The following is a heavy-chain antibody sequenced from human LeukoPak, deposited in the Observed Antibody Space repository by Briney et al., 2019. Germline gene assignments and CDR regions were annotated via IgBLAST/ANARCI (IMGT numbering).Heavy chain of an antibody. CDR2: IIPILGIA. CDR1: GGTFISYA. CDR3: ARDPGTWMAARPGWLDP. J-gene: IGHJ5*02. D-gene: IGHD6-6*01. V-gene: IGHV1-69*04. Sequence: ASVKVSCKASGGTFISYAISWVRQAPGQGLEWMGRIIPILGIANYAQKFQGRVTITADKSTSTAYMELSSLRSEDTAVYYCARDPGTWMAARPGWLDPWGQGTLVTVSS.